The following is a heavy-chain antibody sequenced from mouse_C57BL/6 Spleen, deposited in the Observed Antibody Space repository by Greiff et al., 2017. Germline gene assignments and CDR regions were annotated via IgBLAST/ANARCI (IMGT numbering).Heavy chain of an antibody. CDR2: INYDGSST. Sequence: EVQRVESEGGLVQPGSSMKLSCTASGFTFSDYYMAWVRQVPEKGLEWVANINYDGSSTYYLDSLKSRFIISRDNAKNILYLQMSSLKSEDTATYYCARVLPEGYFDVWGTGTTVTVSS. J-gene: IGHJ1*03. CDR1: GFTFSDYY. V-gene: IGHV5-16*01. CDR3: ARVLPEGYFDV.